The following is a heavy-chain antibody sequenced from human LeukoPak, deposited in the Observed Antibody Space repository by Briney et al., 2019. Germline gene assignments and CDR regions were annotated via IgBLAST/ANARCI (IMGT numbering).Heavy chain of an antibody. Sequence: GGSLRLSCAASGFTFSSYWMHWVRQAPGKGLVWVSRINSDGSSTSYADSVKGRFTISRDNAKNTLYLQMNSLRAEDTAVCYCARRGSGYDAAPTGMDVWGQGTTVTVSS. D-gene: IGHD5-12*01. CDR3: ARRGSGYDAAPTGMDV. CDR1: GFTFSSYW. V-gene: IGHV3-74*01. J-gene: IGHJ6*02. CDR2: INSDGSST.